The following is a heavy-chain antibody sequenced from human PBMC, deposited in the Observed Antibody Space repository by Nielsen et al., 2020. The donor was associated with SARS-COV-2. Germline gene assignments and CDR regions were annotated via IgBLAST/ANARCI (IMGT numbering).Heavy chain of an antibody. CDR2: INDDGSST. Sequence: GGSLRLSCAASGFSFSSYGMHWVRQAPGKGLVWVSRINDDGSSTVYADSVKGRFTISRDNAKSTLYLQMNSLRAEGTAVYYCARDNLYSNYYYYYGLDVWGQGTAVTVSS. V-gene: IGHV3-74*01. CDR1: GFSFSSYG. J-gene: IGHJ6*02. CDR3: ARDNLYSNYYYYYGLDV. D-gene: IGHD4-11*01.